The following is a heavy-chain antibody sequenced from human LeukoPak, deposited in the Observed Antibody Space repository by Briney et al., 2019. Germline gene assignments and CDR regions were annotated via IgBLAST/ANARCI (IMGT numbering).Heavy chain of an antibody. D-gene: IGHD3-10*01. J-gene: IGHJ4*02. CDR1: GYTFTSYY. Sequence: ASVKVSCKASGYTFTSYYMHWVRQAPGQGLEWMGVINPSGGSTSYAQKLQGRVTMTRDTSTSTVYMELSSLRSEDTAVYYCARGEYYGSGSYPFDYWGQGTLVTVSS. V-gene: IGHV1-46*01. CDR2: INPSGGST. CDR3: ARGEYYGSGSYPFDY.